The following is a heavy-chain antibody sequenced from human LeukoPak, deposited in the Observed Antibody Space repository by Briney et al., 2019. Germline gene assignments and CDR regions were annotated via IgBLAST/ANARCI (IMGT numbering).Heavy chain of an antibody. CDR3: AKGAEIDH. CDR2: MTGPADTT. V-gene: IGHV3-23*01. J-gene: IGHJ4*02. CDR1: GFNFNNFA. Sequence: PAGSLRLSCAASGFNFNNFAMSWVRQAPGKGPEWLSAMTGPADTTYYAESVKGLLTISRDYSKSMVCILVSSMRVEDTAIYYCAKGAEIDHWGQGTLVTVSS.